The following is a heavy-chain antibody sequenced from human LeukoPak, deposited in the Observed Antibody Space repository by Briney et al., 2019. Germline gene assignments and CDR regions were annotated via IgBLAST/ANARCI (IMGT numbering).Heavy chain of an antibody. CDR2: VSYSGST. CDR1: GGSISSYF. V-gene: IGHV4-59*08. Sequence: SETLSLTCIVSGGSISSYFWSWIRQPPGEGLEWIGYVSYSGSTNYNPSLKSRLTISVETSNNHTSMKLSSLTAARTDVYYWARRGGYSGYERDWGQGALVTVSS. J-gene: IGHJ4*02. D-gene: IGHD5-12*01. CDR3: ARRGGYSGYERD.